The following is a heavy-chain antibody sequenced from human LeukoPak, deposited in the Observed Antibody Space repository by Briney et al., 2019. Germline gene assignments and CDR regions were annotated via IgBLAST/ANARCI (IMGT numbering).Heavy chain of an antibody. CDR3: ARDSSPMRADATGGNVWFDAFDI. D-gene: IGHD3-16*01. Sequence: ASVKVSCKASGGTFSSYAISWVRQAPGQGLEWMGGIIPIFGTANYAQKFQGRVTITTDESTSTAYMELSSLRAEDTAVYYCARDSSPMRADATGGNVWFDAFDIWGQGTMVTVSS. J-gene: IGHJ3*02. CDR2: IIPIFGTA. CDR1: GGTFSSYA. V-gene: IGHV1-69*05.